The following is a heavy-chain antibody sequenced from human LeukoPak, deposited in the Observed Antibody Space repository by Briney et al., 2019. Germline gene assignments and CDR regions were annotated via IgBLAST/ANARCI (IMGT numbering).Heavy chain of an antibody. D-gene: IGHD2-21*02. CDR3: ARVPDCGGDCYREYYFDY. CDR1: GFTVSSNY. Sequence: PGGSLRLSCAASGFTVSSNYMSWVRQAPGKGLEWVSVIYSGGSTYYADSVKGRFTISRDNSKNTLYLQMNSLRAEDTAVYYCARVPDCGGDCYREYYFDYWGQGTLVTVSS. J-gene: IGHJ4*02. CDR2: IYSGGST. V-gene: IGHV3-53*01.